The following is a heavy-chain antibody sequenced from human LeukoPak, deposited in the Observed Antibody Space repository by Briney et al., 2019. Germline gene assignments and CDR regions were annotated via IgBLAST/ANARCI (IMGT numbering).Heavy chain of an antibody. J-gene: IGHJ4*02. CDR1: GFTFSTYG. Sequence: PGGSLRLSCAASGFTFSTYGMHWVRQAPGKGLEWVAGISFDGSNKHHSDSVKGRFTISRDNSENTLYLQMNSLRPEDTAVYYCAKDRVVRYFDWLSPDYWGQGTLVTVSS. CDR3: AKDRVVRYFDWLSPDY. V-gene: IGHV3-33*03. CDR2: ISFDGSNK. D-gene: IGHD3-9*01.